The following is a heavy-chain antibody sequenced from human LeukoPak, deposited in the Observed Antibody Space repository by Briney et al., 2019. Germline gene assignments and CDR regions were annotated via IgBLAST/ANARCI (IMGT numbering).Heavy chain of an antibody. D-gene: IGHD3-3*01. J-gene: IGHJ3*02. CDR2: INHSGST. CDR3: ARGTVLTMIFGVSTQTNDAFDI. CDR1: GGSFSGYY. V-gene: IGHV4-34*01. Sequence: PSETLSLTCAVYGGSFSGYYWSWIRQPPGKGLEWIGEINHSGSTNYNPSLKSRVTISVDTSKNQFSLKLSSVTAADTAVYYCARGTVLTMIFGVSTQTNDAFDIWGQGTMVTVSS.